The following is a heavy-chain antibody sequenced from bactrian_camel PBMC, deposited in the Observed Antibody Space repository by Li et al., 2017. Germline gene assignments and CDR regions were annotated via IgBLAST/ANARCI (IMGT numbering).Heavy chain of an antibody. J-gene: IGHJ4*01. V-gene: IGHV3S55*01. CDR3: GADLEFAPGGRWYASY. D-gene: IGHD6*01. CDR2: IGGTGMT. Sequence: QLVESGGGSVQAGGSLRLSCAASGYTDNRPCMGWFRQAPGMEREAVAAIGGTGMTRYADSVKGRFTISLDNAKNVLYLEMNNLQPEDTGMYYCGADLEFAPGGRWYASYWGQGTQVTVS. CDR1: GYTDNRPC.